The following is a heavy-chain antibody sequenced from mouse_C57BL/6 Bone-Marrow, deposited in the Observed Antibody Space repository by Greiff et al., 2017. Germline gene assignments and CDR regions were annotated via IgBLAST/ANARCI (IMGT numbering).Heavy chain of an antibody. J-gene: IGHJ2*01. V-gene: IGHV1-50*01. CDR1: GYTFTSYW. Sequence: QVQLQQPGAELVKPGASVKLSCKASGYTFTSYWMQWVKQRPGQGLEWIGEIDPSDSSTNYNQKFKGKATLTVDTSSSTAYMQLSSLTSEDSAVYYCARVYYFDYWGQGTTLTVSS. CDR3: ARVYYFDY. CDR2: IDPSDSST.